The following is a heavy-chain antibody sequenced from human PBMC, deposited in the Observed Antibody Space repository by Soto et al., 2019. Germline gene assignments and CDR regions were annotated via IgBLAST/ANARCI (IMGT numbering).Heavy chain of an antibody. CDR1: GGSISSGGYY. Sequence: SETLSLTCTVSGGSISSGGYYWSWIRQHPGKGLEWIGYIYYSGSTYYNPSLKSRVTISVDTSKNQFSLKLSSVTAADTAMYYCARGEVVALGYWGQGTLVTVSS. CDR3: ARGEVVALGY. CDR2: IYYSGST. D-gene: IGHD2-15*01. J-gene: IGHJ4*02. V-gene: IGHV4-31*03.